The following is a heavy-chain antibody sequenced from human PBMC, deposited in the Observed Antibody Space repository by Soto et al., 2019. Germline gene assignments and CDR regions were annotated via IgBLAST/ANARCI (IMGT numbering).Heavy chain of an antibody. CDR3: ARANYYYYYGMDV. J-gene: IGHJ6*02. V-gene: IGHV1-3*01. Sequence: ASVKVACKASGYAFTSYAMHLVRQAPGQRLEWMGWINAGNGNTKYSQKFQGRVTITRNTSISTAYMELSSLRSEDTAVYYCARANYYYYYGMDVWGQGTTVTVSS. CDR2: INAGNGNT. CDR1: GYAFTSYA.